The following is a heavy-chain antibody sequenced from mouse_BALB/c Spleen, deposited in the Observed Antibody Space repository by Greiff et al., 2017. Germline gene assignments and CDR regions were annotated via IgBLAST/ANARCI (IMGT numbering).Heavy chain of an antibody. V-gene: IGHV5-9*03. CDR2: ISSGGGNT. CDR1: GFTFSSYT. CDR3: ARGGGYFYYFDY. Sequence: EVQLQESGGGLVKPGGSLKLSCAASGFTFSSYTMSWVRQTPEKRLEWVATISSGGGNTYYPDSVKGRFTISRDNAKNNLYLQMSSLRSEDTALYYCARGGGYFYYFDYWGQGTTLTVSS. D-gene: IGHD2-3*01. J-gene: IGHJ2*01.